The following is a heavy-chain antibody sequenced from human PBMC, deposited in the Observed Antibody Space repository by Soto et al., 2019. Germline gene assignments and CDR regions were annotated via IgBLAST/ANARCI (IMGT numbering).Heavy chain of an antibody. CDR1: GYTFTSYA. V-gene: IGHV1-3*01. D-gene: IGHD2-15*01. J-gene: IGHJ6*03. CDR3: ARDRCSGGSCYYYYYYYMDV. CDR2: INAGNGNT. Sequence: GASVKLSCKASGYTFTSYAMHWVRQAPGQRLEWMGWINAGNGNTKYSQRFQGRVTITRDTSASTAYMELSSLRSEDTAVYYCARDRCSGGSCYYYYYYYMDVWGKGTTVTLSS.